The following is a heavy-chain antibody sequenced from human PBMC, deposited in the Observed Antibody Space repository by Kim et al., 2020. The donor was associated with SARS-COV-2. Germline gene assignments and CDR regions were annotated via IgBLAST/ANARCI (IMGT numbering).Heavy chain of an antibody. Sequence: GGSLRLSCVASGFIISTYWMTWVRQPPGKGLEWVGNVSDDGGEKYYADSVRGRFTISRDNAKNSLYFQMNSLRAEDTAVYYCMKVAGTYWGQGTLV. D-gene: IGHD3-10*01. CDR3: MKVAGTY. J-gene: IGHJ1*01. V-gene: IGHV3-7*03. CDR1: GFIISTYW. CDR2: VSDDGGEK.